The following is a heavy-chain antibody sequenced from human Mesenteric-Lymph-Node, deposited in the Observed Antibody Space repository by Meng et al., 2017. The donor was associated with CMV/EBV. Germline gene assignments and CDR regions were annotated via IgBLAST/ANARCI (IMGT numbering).Heavy chain of an antibody. CDR2: INPSGGST. V-gene: IGHV1-46*01. CDR1: GYTFISYY. CDR3: ARGKKGIQLWEAYFDY. Sequence: ASVKVSCKASGYTFISYYMHWVRQAPGQGLEWMGIINPSGGSTSYAQKFQGRVTMTRDTSTSTVYMELSSLRSEDTAVYYCARGKKGIQLWEAYFDYWGQGTLVTVSS. D-gene: IGHD5-18*01. J-gene: IGHJ4*02.